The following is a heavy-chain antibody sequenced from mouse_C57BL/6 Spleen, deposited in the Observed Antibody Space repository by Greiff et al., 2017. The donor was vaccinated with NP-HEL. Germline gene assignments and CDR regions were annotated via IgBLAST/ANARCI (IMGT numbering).Heavy chain of an antibody. CDR2: ITHSGET. V-gene: IGHV12-3*01. J-gene: IGHJ3*01. Sequence: VQLVESGPGLVKPSQSLFLTCSITGFPITSGYYWIWIRQSPGKPLEWMGYITHSGETFYNPSLQSPISLTRDTSKSQSFLQLNSVTTEDTAMYYCAGDLNSLRAWYCYWGPGTLVTVAA. D-gene: IGHD2-1*01. CDR3: AGDLNSLRAWYCY. CDR1: GFPITSGYY.